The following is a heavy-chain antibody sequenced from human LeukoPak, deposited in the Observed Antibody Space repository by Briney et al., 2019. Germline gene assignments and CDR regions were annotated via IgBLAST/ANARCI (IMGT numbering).Heavy chain of an antibody. CDR3: ARETSQKGAHYMDV. V-gene: IGHV4-39*07. CDR2: IYYSGST. Sequence: PSETLSLTCTVSGGSISSSSYYWGWIRQPPGKGLEWIGSIYYSGSTYYNPSLKSRVSISVDTSKNQFSLKLSSVTAADTAVYYCARETSQKGAHYMDVWGKGTTVTISS. CDR1: GGSISSSSYY. D-gene: IGHD3-16*01. J-gene: IGHJ6*03.